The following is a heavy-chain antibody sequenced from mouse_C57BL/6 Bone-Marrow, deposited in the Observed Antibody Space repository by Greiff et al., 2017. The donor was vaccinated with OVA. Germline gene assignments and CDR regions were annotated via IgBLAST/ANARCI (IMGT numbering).Heavy chain of an antibody. V-gene: IGHV5-17*01. J-gene: IGHJ2*01. CDR2: ISSGSSTI. Sequence: EVLLVESGGGLVKPGGSLKLSCAASGFTFSDYGMHWVRQAPEKGLEWVAYISSGSSTIYYADTVKGRFTISRDNAKNTLFLQMTSLRSEDTAMYYCARSYYYDSSPTDYWGQGTTLTVSS. CDR1: GFTFSDYG. D-gene: IGHD1-1*01. CDR3: ARSYYYDSSPTDY.